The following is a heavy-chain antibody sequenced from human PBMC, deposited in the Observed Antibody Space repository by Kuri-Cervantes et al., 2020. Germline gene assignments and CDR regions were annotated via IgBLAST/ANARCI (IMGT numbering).Heavy chain of an antibody. V-gene: IGHV3-21*01. Sequence: GESLKISCSASRFTFSNARMTWVRQAPGKGLEWVSSISISSSYIYYADSVKGRFTISRDNAKNSMYLQMNSLRAEDTAVYYCARDAIAMPDVNHYSYYYMDAWGKGTPVTVSS. J-gene: IGHJ6*03. CDR2: ISISSSYI. CDR1: RFTFSNAR. CDR3: ARDAIAMPDVNHYSYYYMDA. D-gene: IGHD2-2*01.